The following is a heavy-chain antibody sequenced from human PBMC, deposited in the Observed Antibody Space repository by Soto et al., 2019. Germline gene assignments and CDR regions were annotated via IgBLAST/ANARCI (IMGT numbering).Heavy chain of an antibody. CDR3: ARWYSSGWTHNFDF. D-gene: IGHD6-19*01. Sequence: ASVNVSFKSSGSTFTSYLIDWGRLATGQGLEWMGWMNPNSGNTGYAQKFQGRVTMTRNTSISTAYMELSSLRSEDTAVYYCARWYSSGWTHNFDFRGEGTLVTVSS. CDR2: MNPNSGNT. V-gene: IGHV1-8*01. J-gene: IGHJ4*02. CDR1: GSTFTSYL.